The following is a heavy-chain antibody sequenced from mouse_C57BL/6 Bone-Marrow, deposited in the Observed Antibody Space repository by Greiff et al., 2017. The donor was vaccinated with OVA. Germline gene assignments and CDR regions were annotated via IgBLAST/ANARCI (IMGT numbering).Heavy chain of an antibody. J-gene: IGHJ4*01. CDR3: ARSGTGRMDY. Sequence: QVQLKESGAELARPGASVKLSCKASGYTFTSYGISWVKQRTGQGLEWIGEIYPRSGNTYYNEKFKGKATLTADKSSSTAYMELRSLTSEDSAVYFCARSGTGRMDYWGQGTSVTVSS. CDR2: IYPRSGNT. D-gene: IGHD4-1*01. CDR1: GYTFTSYG. V-gene: IGHV1-81*01.